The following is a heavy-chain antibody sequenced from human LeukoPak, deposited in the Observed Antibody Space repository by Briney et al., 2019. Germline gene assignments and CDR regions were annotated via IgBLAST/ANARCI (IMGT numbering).Heavy chain of an antibody. J-gene: IGHJ2*01. CDR3: ARTYGSSGLGYFDL. V-gene: IGHV4-59*01. D-gene: IGHD6-13*01. CDR1: GGSISSYY. CDR2: IYYSGST. Sequence: SGTLSLTCTVSGGSISSYYWSWIRQPPGKGLEWIGYIYYSGSTNYSPSLKSRLTISVDTSKNQFSLKRSSVTAADTAVYYCARTYGSSGLGYFDLWGRGTLVTVSS.